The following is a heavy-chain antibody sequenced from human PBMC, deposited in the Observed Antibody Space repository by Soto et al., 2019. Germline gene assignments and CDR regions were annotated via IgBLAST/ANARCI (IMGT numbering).Heavy chain of an antibody. D-gene: IGHD1-26*01. V-gene: IGHV1-69*13. Sequence: SVKVSCKASGGSFRTYTTSWVRQAPGRGLEWAGGIIPIFGTVNYAQKLRDRVTITADESTSTAYMELTNLRSDDTAVYYCTRDRGGTRLNYAMAVWGQGTTVTVSS. CDR2: IIPIFGTV. J-gene: IGHJ6*02. CDR3: TRDRGGTRLNYAMAV. CDR1: GGSFRTYT.